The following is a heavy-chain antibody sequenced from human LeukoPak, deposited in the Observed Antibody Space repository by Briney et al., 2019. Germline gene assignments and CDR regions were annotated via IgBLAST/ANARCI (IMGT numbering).Heavy chain of an antibody. CDR2: ISYDGSNK. J-gene: IGHJ4*02. CDR3: ARGGVRRGYYDY. D-gene: IGHD1-14*01. CDR1: GFTFSSYA. Sequence: GGSLRLSCAASGFTFSSYAMHWVRQAPGKGLEWVAVISYDGSNKYYADSVKGRFTISRDNSKNTLYLQMNSLRAEDTAVYYCARGGVRRGYYDYWGQGTLVTVSS. V-gene: IGHV3-30-3*01.